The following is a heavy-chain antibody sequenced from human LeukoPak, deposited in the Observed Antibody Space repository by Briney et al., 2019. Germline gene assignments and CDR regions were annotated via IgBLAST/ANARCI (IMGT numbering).Heavy chain of an antibody. Sequence: PGGSLRLSCAASGFTFSDYYMSWIRQAPGKGLEWVSLISSTSPRAISYGDSVKGRFTTSRDNARNSLFLQMNSLRAEDTAMYYCAGHARGSYLVYWGQGILVTGST. CDR3: AGHARGSYLVY. CDR1: GFTFSDYY. J-gene: IGHJ4*02. D-gene: IGHD6-6*01. CDR2: ISSTSPRAI. V-gene: IGHV3-11*01.